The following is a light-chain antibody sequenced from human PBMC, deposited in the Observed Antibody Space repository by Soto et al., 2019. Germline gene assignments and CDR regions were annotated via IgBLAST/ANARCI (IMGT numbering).Light chain of an antibody. CDR3: QQYNSYST. CDR2: KAS. CDR1: QSISSW. V-gene: IGKV1-5*03. Sequence: DIQMTQSPSTLSASVGDRVTITCRASQSISSWLAWYQQKPGKAPKLLIYKASSLESGVPSRFSGRGSGTEFTLTISSLQLDDFATYYCQQYNSYSTFGQGTKVEIK. J-gene: IGKJ1*01.